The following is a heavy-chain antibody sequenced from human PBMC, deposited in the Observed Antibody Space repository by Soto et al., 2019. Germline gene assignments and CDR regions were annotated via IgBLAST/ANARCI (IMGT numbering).Heavy chain of an antibody. V-gene: IGHV3-74*01. CDR2: INSDGSST. J-gene: IGHJ4*02. CDR3: AREYSSSRYFDY. CDR1: GITFSSYW. D-gene: IGHD6-13*01. Sequence: EVQLVESGGGLVQPGVSLRLSCAASGITFSSYWMHWVRQAPGKGLVWVSRINSDGSSTSYADSVKGRFTISRDNAKNTLYLQMNSVRAEDTAVYYCAREYSSSRYFDYWGQGTLVTVSS.